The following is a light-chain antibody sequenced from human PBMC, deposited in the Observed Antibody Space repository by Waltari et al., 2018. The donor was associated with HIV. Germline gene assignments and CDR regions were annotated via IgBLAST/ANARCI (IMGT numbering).Light chain of an antibody. CDR1: DIGRKS. Sequence: YLLTQPPSVSEAPGKTARITCGGNDIGRKSGHWYQQKPGQAPVQVIYYDNDRPSGIPERFSGSNSGNTATLTISRVEAGDEADYFCQVWDSETDHWVFGGGTKLTVL. CDR3: QVWDSETDHWV. J-gene: IGLJ3*02. CDR2: YDN. V-gene: IGLV3-21*04.